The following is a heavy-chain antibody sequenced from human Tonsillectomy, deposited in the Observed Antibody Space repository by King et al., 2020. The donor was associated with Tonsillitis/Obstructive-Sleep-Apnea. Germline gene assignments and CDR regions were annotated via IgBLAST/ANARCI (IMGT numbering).Heavy chain of an antibody. J-gene: IGHJ4*02. D-gene: IGHD5-18*01. CDR1: GGSFSGYY. Sequence: VQLQQWGAGLLKPSETLSLTCAVYGGSFSGYYWSWIRQPPGKGLEWIGEINHSGSTNYNPSLKSRVTISVDTSKNQFSLKLSSVTAADTAVYYCARGRDTAMVIDNWGQGTQVTVSS. CDR3: ARGRDTAMVIDN. CDR2: INHSGST. V-gene: IGHV4-34*01.